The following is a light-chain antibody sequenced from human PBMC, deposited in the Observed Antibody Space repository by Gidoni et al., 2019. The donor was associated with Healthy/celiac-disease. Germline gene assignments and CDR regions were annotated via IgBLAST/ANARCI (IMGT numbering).Light chain of an antibody. J-gene: IGKJ1*01. CDR2: WAS. Sequence: DIVMTQSPDSLAVSLGERPTINCKSSQRVLYSSNNKNYLSWYQQKPGQPPKLLIYWASTRESGVPDRVSGSGSGTDFTITISSLKAEDVAVYYCQQYYSTHFTWTFGQGTKVEIK. V-gene: IGKV4-1*01. CDR1: QRVLYSSNNKNY. CDR3: QQYYSTHFTWT.